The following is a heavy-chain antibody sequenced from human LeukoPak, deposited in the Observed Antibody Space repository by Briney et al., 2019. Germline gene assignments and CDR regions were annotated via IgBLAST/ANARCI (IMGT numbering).Heavy chain of an antibody. V-gene: IGHV3-74*01. D-gene: IGHD2-15*01. CDR3: ARGSDCSGGSCYSYWYFDL. J-gene: IGHJ2*01. Sequence: GSSTXYADSVXXXXXXXRDNAKNTLYLQMNSLRAEDTAMYYCARGSDCSGGSCYSYWYFDLWGRGTLVTVSS. CDR2: GSST.